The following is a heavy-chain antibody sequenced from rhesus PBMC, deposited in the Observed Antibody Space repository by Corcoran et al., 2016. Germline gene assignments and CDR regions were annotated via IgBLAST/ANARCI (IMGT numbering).Heavy chain of an antibody. CDR1: GFTFSDYY. D-gene: IGHD1-1*01. Sequence: EVQLVESGGGLAKPGGSLRLSCAASGFTFSDYYMYWVRQASGKGLGWGSRISNGGGRPWYADSMKGRFTISRENAKNTLYLQMDSLRAEDTAVYYCARGTFDYWGQGVLVTVSS. CDR3: ARGTFDY. CDR2: ISNGGGRP. V-gene: IGHV3-59*01. J-gene: IGHJ4*01.